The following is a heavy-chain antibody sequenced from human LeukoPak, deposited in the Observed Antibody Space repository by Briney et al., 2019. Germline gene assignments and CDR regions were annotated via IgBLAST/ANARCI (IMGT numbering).Heavy chain of an antibody. V-gene: IGHV4-39*07. J-gene: IGHJ4*02. CDR2: IYYSGST. CDR1: GGSISSSSYY. CDR3: ARDWRGLYGFDY. D-gene: IGHD3-16*01. Sequence: SETLSLTCTVSGGSISSSSYYWGWIRQPPGKGLEWIGSIYYSGSTYYNPSLKSRVTISVDTSKNQFSLKLSSVTAADTAVYYCARDWRGLYGFDYWGQGTLVTVSS.